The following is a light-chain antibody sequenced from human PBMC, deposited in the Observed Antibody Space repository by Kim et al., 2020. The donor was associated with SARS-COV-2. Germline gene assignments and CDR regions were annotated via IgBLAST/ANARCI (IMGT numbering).Light chain of an antibody. Sequence: ASVGDRVTITCRASQGISNYLAWYQQKPGKVPKLLIYGASKLQSGVPSRFSGSGSGTDFTLTISSLQPEDVSTYYCQNYNRAPRTFGQGTKVDIK. J-gene: IGKJ1*01. CDR2: GAS. CDR1: QGISNY. V-gene: IGKV1-27*01. CDR3: QNYNRAPRT.